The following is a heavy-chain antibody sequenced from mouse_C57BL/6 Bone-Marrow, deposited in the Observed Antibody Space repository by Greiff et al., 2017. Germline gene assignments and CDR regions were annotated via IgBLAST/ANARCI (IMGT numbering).Heavy chain of an antibody. D-gene: IGHD1-3*01. CDR3: ARSRASGNSADY. Sequence: QVQLQQPGAELVRPGTSVKLSCKASGYTFTSYWMHWVKQRPGQGLEWIGVIDPSDSYTNYNQKFKGKATLTVDTSSSTAYMQLSSLTSEDSAVYYCARSRASGNSADYWGQGTTLTVSS. V-gene: IGHV1-59*01. J-gene: IGHJ2*01. CDR2: IDPSDSYT. CDR1: GYTFTSYW.